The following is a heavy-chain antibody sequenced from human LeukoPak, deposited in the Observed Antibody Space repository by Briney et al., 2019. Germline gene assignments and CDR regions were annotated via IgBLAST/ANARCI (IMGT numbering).Heavy chain of an antibody. V-gene: IGHV1-24*01. CDR3: AASSPKNWKAQDY. D-gene: IGHD1-1*01. CDR1: GHTLSKLH. J-gene: IGHJ4*02. CDR2: FEPEDGEI. Sequence: ASVTVSCKVSGHTLSKLHMHWVRQAPGKGLEWMGGFEPEDGEIISAQNFQGRVTMTESTSTDSAYMELRRLTSDDTAVYYCAASSPKNWKAQDYWGQGTLLTVSS.